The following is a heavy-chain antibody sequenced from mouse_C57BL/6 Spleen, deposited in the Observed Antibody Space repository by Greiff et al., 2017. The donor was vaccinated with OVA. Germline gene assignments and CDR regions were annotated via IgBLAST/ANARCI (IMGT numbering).Heavy chain of an antibody. V-gene: IGHV1-64*01. Sequence: QVQLQQPGAELVKPGASVKLSCKASGYTFTSYWMHWVKQRPGQGLEWIGMIHPNSGSTNYNEKFKSKATLTVDKSSSTAYMQLSSLTSEDSAVYYCASWGTGTEDAMDYWGQGTSVTVSS. CDR2: IHPNSGST. D-gene: IGHD4-1*01. CDR1: GYTFTSYW. J-gene: IGHJ4*01. CDR3: ASWGTGTEDAMDY.